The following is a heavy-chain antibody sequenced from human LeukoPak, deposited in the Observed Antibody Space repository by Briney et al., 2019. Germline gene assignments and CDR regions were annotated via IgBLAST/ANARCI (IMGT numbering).Heavy chain of an antibody. CDR1: GFTFSTYA. Sequence: PGGSLRLSCAASGFTFSTYAMSWVRQAPGKGLEWVSGISGSGGSTYYADSMKGRFTITRDNSKNTLYLQMNSLRAEDTAVYYCAKAWYSSSWYQAGFDIWGQGTMVTVSS. CDR2: ISGSGGST. V-gene: IGHV3-23*01. J-gene: IGHJ3*02. CDR3: AKAWYSSSWYQAGFDI. D-gene: IGHD6-13*01.